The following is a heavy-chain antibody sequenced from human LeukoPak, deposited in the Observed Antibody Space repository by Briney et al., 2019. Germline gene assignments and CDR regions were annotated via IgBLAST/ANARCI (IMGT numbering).Heavy chain of an antibody. CDR1: GGSISSSNW. D-gene: IGHD1-14*01. CDR2: IYHSGST. V-gene: IGHV4/OR15-8*02. Sequence: SETLSLTCAVSGGSISSSNWWSWVRRPPGEGLEWIGEIYHSGSTNYNPSLKSRVTISIDKSKNQFSLKLNSVTAADTAVYYCARDLRSGNPRPDDAFDIWGQGTMVTVSS. CDR3: ARDLRSGNPRPDDAFDI. J-gene: IGHJ3*02.